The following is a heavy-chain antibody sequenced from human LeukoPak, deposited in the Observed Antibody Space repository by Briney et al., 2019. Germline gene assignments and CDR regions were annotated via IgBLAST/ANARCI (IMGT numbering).Heavy chain of an antibody. J-gene: IGHJ4*02. CDR1: GGTFSSYA. Sequence: VASVKVSCKASGGTFSSYAISWVRQAPGQGLEWMGGIIPIFGTANYAQKFQGRVTITADESTSTAYMELSSLRSEDTAVYYCAREMDYDSSGPFDYWGQGTLVTVSS. CDR3: AREMDYDSSGPFDY. V-gene: IGHV1-69*01. D-gene: IGHD3-22*01. CDR2: IIPIFGTA.